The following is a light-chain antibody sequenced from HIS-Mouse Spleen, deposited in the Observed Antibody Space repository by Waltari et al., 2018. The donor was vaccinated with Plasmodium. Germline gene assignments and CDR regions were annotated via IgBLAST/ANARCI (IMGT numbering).Light chain of an antibody. J-gene: IGKJ3*01. CDR2: GAS. V-gene: IGKV3-15*01. CDR3: QQYNNWSFT. CDR1: QSVSSN. Sequence: EIVITQTPAPLSVSPGERSTTSCRASQSVSSNLAWYQQKPGQAPRLLIYGASTRATGIPARFSGSGSGTEFTLTISSLQSEDFAVYYCQQYNNWSFTFGPGTKVDIK.